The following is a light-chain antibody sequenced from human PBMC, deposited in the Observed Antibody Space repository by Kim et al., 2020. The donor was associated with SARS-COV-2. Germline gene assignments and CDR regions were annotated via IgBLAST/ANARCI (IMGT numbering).Light chain of an antibody. CDR1: QPINNW. CDR2: DVS. V-gene: IGKV1-5*01. J-gene: IGKJ2*01. Sequence: ASVGDRVTITCRASQPINNWLAWYQQKPGKAPNLLISDVSSLQSGVPSRFSGSAFETEFTLTISSLQPDDFATYYCQQYNNYPYTFGQGTKLEI. CDR3: QQYNNYPYT.